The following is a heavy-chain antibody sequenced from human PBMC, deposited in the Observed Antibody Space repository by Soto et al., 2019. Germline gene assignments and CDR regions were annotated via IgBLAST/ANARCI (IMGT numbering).Heavy chain of an antibody. CDR2: IIPVFGTP. Sequence: QVQLVQSGAEVKKPGSSVKVSCTASGGSLSNFGISWVRQAPGQGLEWMGAIIPVFGTPNYAQKFQDRVTINADKSTTTVYMEVRSLTSEDTAVYYCARGDATKIVVTTYYARDVWGQGTMVTVSS. CDR1: GGSLSNFG. CDR3: ARGDATKIVVTTYYARDV. J-gene: IGHJ6*02. D-gene: IGHD3-22*01. V-gene: IGHV1-69*14.